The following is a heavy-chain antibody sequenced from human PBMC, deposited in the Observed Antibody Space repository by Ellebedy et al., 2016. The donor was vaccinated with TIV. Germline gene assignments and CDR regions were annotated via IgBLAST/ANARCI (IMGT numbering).Heavy chain of an antibody. CDR2: IYHSGST. D-gene: IGHD2-21*02. V-gene: IGHV4-4*02. J-gene: IGHJ6*02. CDR1: GGSISSSNW. CDR3: ARDDVVVVTAIRDYYYYYGMDV. Sequence: SETLSLTXDVSGGSISSSNWWSWVRQPPGKGLEWIGEIYHSGSTNYNPSLKSRVTISVDKSKNQFSLKLSSVTAADTAVYYCARDDVVVVTAIRDYYYYYGMDVWGQGTTVTVSS.